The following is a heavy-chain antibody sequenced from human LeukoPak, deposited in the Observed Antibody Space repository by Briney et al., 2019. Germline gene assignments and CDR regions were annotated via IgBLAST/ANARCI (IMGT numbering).Heavy chain of an antibody. J-gene: IGHJ5*02. D-gene: IGHD3-10*01. Sequence: ASVKVSCKASGGTFSSYAISWVRQAPGQGLEWMGWISAYNGNTNYAQKLQGRVTMTTDTSTSTAYMELRSLRSDDTAVYYCASTYYYGSGFHWFDPWGQGTLVTVSS. CDR3: ASTYYYGSGFHWFDP. CDR2: ISAYNGNT. V-gene: IGHV1-18*01. CDR1: GGTFSSYA.